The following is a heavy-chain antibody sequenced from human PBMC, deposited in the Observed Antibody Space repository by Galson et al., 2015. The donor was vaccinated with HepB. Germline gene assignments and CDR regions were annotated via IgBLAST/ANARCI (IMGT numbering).Heavy chain of an antibody. CDR3: ARGFSTKWFSGLGY. J-gene: IGHJ4*02. CDR1: GFTISRNY. V-gene: IGHV3-53*01. D-gene: IGHD2-2*01. CDR2: LYSEGTT. Sequence: SLRLSCAASGFTISRNYMSWVRQAPGKQLEWVSVLYSEGTTYYADSVKGRFITSRDNSKNTLYLQMNNLRAEDTAVYYRARGFSTKWFSGLGYWGQGTLVTVSS.